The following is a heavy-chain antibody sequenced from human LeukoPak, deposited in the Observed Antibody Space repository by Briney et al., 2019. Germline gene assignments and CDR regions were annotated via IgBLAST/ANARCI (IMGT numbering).Heavy chain of an antibody. CDR1: GYTFPRYG. V-gene: IGHV1-8*02. Sequence: GASVKVSCKASGYTFPRYGNHWVRQATAQGLEGMGWMGANSGKTGYAKKCKGRATMTRNTSISTAYMELSSLRSEDTAVYYCARGGPRWLQLKPFDYWGQGTLVTVSS. CDR2: MGANSGKT. D-gene: IGHD5-24*01. CDR3: ARGGPRWLQLKPFDY. J-gene: IGHJ4*02.